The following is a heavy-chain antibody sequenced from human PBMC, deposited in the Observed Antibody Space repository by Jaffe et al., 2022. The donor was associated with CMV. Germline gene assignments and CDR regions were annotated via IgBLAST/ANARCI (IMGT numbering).Heavy chain of an antibody. CDR3: ARDQQYQLLSGGGHFDP. V-gene: IGHV1-3*01. Sequence: QVQLVQSGAEVKKPGASVKVSCKASGYTFTSYAMHWVRQAPGQRLEWMGWINAGNGNTKYSQKFQGRVTITRDTSASTAYMELSSLRSEDTAVYYCARDQQYQLLSGGGHFDPWGQGTLVTVSS. CDR1: GYTFTSYA. CDR2: INAGNGNT. J-gene: IGHJ5*02. D-gene: IGHD2-2*01.